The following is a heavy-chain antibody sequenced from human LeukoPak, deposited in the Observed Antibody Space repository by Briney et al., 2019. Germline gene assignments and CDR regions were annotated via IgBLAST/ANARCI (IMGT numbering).Heavy chain of an antibody. Sequence: SETLSLTCTVSGGSISSSSYYWGWIRQPPGKGLEWIGYIYYSGSTYYNPSLKSRVTISVDTSKNQFSLKLSSVTAADTAVYYCARDLGGYSGYVGNWGQGTLVTVSS. CDR2: IYYSGST. CDR1: GGSISSSSYY. CDR3: ARDLGGYSGYVGN. V-gene: IGHV4-30-4*08. D-gene: IGHD5-12*01. J-gene: IGHJ4*02.